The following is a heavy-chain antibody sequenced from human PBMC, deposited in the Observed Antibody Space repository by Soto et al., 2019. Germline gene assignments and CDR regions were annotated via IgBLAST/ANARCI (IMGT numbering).Heavy chain of an antibody. CDR3: ARATYYFDH. V-gene: IGHV3-74*01. Sequence: GGSLRLSCAASGFTLRSYWMHWVRQVPGKGLVWVSRINGDGSSTTYADSVKGRFTISRDNAKKTLYLQMHSLRAEDTAVYYCARATYYFDHWGLGTLVTVSS. CDR2: INGDGSST. J-gene: IGHJ4*02. CDR1: GFTLRSYW.